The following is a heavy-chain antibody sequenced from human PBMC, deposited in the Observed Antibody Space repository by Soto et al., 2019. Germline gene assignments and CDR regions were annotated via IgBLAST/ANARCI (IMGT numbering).Heavy chain of an antibody. CDR1: GFTFNDYA. CDR2: INWNSGFI. V-gene: IGHV3-9*01. Sequence: EVQLVESGGGLVQPGRSLRLSCAAAGFTFNDYAMHWVRQAPGKGLEWVSGINWNSGFIVYADSVKGRFTISRDNAKNPLYQKMNSLRPEDTAFYFCGKDMGYVDSSLVAGFDSGGRGPLVAVSS. D-gene: IGHD4-17*01. CDR3: GKDMGYVDSSLVAGFDS. J-gene: IGHJ4*02.